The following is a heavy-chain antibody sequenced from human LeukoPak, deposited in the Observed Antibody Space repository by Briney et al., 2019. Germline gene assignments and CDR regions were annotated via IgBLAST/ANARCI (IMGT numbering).Heavy chain of an antibody. CDR3: AKGVLRTGGDY. J-gene: IGHJ4*02. CDR2: IIGSGSNT. CDR1: GFTFSSYA. D-gene: IGHD3-16*01. V-gene: IGHV3-23*01. Sequence: GGSLRLSCAASGFTFSSYAMTWARQAPGKGLEWVSSIIGSGSNTYYADSVKGRFTISRDNSKNTLYLQMNSLRAEDTAVYYCAKGVLRTGGDYWGQGTLVTVSS.